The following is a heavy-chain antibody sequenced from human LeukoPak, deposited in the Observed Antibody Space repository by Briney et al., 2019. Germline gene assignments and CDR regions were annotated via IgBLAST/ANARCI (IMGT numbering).Heavy chain of an antibody. CDR1: GFTVSSNY. V-gene: IGHV3-53*05. D-gene: IGHD6-19*01. CDR2: IYSGGST. CDR3: AKVSGYSSGWASLGYYGMDV. J-gene: IGHJ6*02. Sequence: GGSLRLSCAASGFTVSSNYMSWVRQAPGKGLEWVSVIYSGGSTYYADSVKGRFTISRDNSKNTLYLQMNSLRAEDTAVYYCAKVSGYSSGWASLGYYGMDVWGQGTTVTVSS.